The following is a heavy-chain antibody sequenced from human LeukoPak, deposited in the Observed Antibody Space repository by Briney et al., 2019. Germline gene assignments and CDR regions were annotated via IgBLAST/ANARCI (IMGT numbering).Heavy chain of an antibody. J-gene: IGHJ4*02. CDR2: ISSNGDNT. CDR3: VRGTGY. CDR1: GFTFSTYV. Sequence: GGSLRLSCSVSGFTFSTYVMHWVCQAPGKGLEYVSAISSNGDNTYYADSVKGRFTISRDNSKNTLYLQMGSLRADDTAVYYCVRGTGYWGQGTLVTVSS. V-gene: IGHV3-64D*06.